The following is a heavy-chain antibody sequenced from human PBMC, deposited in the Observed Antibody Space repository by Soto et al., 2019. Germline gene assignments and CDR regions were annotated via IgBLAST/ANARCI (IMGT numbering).Heavy chain of an antibody. J-gene: IGHJ4*02. CDR2: IDPSDSYT. D-gene: IGHD6-6*01. Sequence: PGESLKISCKGSGYSFTSYWISWVRQMPGKGLEWMGRIDPSDSYTNYSPSFQGHATISADKSISTDYLQWSSLKASDTAMYYCARHPYSSSSGFFDYWGKGTLVTVSS. CDR1: GYSFTSYW. V-gene: IGHV5-10-1*01. CDR3: ARHPYSSSSGFFDY.